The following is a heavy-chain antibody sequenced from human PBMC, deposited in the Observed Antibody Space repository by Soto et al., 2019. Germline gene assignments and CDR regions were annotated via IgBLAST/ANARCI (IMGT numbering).Heavy chain of an antibody. Sequence: PGGSLRLSCTASGFSFSDSWMTWARQVPGKGLEWVANIKQDESEKHYVDSVKGRFTISRDNAKNSLYLHMNSLRAEDTAVYHCAKYSGSYGIENWGQGA. D-gene: IGHD1-26*01. CDR3: AKYSGSYGIEN. J-gene: IGHJ4*02. V-gene: IGHV3-7*01. CDR1: GFSFSDSW. CDR2: IKQDESEK.